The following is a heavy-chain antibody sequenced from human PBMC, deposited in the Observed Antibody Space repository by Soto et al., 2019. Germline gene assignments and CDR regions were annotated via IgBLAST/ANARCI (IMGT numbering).Heavy chain of an antibody. V-gene: IGHV1-18*01. D-gene: IGHD3-22*01. CDR1: GYTFTSYG. Sequence: ASVKVSCKASGYTFTSYGISWVRQAPGQGLEWMGWISAYNGNTNYAQKLQGRVTMTTDTSTSTAYMELRSLRSDDTAVYYCASAPYYYDSSGYYHAVGWFDPWGQGTLVTVSS. CDR3: ASAPYYYDSSGYYHAVGWFDP. CDR2: ISAYNGNT. J-gene: IGHJ5*02.